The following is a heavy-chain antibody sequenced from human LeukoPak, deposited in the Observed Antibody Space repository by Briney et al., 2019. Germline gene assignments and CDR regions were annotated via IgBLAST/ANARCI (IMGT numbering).Heavy chain of an antibody. Sequence: KPSQTLSLTCTVSGGSISSGTYCWSWIRQHPGKGLEWIGYICCNGSTYYKPSLKSRLTISVDTSKNQFSLKLSSVTAADTAEYYCARDGGRGGRRSVDYWGQGTLVTVSS. CDR2: ICCNGST. D-gene: IGHD3-10*01. J-gene: IGHJ4*02. CDR3: ARDGGRGGRRSVDY. CDR1: GGSISSGTYC. V-gene: IGHV4-31*03.